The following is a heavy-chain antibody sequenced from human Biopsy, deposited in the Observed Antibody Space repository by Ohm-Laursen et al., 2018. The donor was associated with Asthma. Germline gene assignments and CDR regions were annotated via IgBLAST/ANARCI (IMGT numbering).Heavy chain of an antibody. CDR3: ASDFPKDYVRYNFQF. Sequence: AASVKVSCKISGYSFNDLSMHWVRQAPGHGLEWMGGHDHEEGGTVNARRFQGRVTMTEDTSTDTAYMELSSLSSDDTAVYYCASDFPKDYVRYNFQFWGQGTLVTVSS. J-gene: IGHJ4*02. CDR2: HDHEEGGT. D-gene: IGHD4-17*01. V-gene: IGHV1-24*01. CDR1: GYSFNDLS.